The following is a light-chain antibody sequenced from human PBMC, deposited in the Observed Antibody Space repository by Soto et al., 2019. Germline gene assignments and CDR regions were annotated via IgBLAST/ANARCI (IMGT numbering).Light chain of an antibody. CDR2: DVS. V-gene: IGKV1-5*01. CDR1: QSVSRW. Sequence: IQLTQSPSTLSAYVGDRVTITCRASQSVSRWLAWYRQKPGKPPKLLIYDVSTLEGGVPSRFSGSGSGTEFTLTISSLQVEESATYYCQQHYSYSRRFAQGTKVDIK. J-gene: IGKJ1*01. CDR3: QQHYSYSRR.